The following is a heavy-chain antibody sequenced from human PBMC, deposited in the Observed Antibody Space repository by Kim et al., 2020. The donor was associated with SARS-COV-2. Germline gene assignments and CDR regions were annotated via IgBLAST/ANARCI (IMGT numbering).Heavy chain of an antibody. Sequence: GGSLRLSCAASGFTFSIYAMSWVRQAPGKGLEWVSGITGTGGSTYYADSVKGRFTISRDNSKNTLYLQMNSLRAEDTAVYYCAKHASKYYYGMDVWGLGTTVTVSS. CDR1: GFTFSIYA. CDR3: AKHASKYYYGMDV. CDR2: ITGTGGST. V-gene: IGHV3-23*01. J-gene: IGHJ6*02. D-gene: IGHD2-2*01.